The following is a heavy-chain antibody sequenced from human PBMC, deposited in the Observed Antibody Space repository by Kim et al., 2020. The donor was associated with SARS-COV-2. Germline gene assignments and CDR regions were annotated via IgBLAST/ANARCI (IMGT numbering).Heavy chain of an antibody. CDR3: STLLAVLGSY. CDR1: GFTFNNYC. Sequence: GGSLRLSCVASGFTFNNYCLNWVRQAPGKGLQWVSCIKSTTHHGGSTDSAAPGNDRFTVSADDSLDMLIHHMKSHRTADTAVSCCSTLLAVLGSYWCQGT. J-gene: IGHJ4*02. V-gene: IGHV3-15*01. CDR2: IKSTTHHGGST. D-gene: IGHD2-21*01.